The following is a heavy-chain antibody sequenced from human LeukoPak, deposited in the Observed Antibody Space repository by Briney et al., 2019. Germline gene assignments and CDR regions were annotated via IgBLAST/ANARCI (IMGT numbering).Heavy chain of an antibody. CDR1: GFTFSSYA. J-gene: IGHJ4*02. V-gene: IGHV3-30-3*01. D-gene: IGHD1-7*01. CDR3: ATNWNYRFDY. CDR2: ISYDGSNK. Sequence: GGSLRLSCAASGFTFSSYAMHWVRQAPGKGLEWVAVISYDGSNKYYADSVKGRFTISRDNSKNTLYLQMSSLRAEDTAVYYCATNWNYRFDYWGQGTLVTVSS.